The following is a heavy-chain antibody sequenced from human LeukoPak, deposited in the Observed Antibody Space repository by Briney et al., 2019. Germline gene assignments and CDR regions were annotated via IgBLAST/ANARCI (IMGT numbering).Heavy chain of an antibody. V-gene: IGHV5-51*01. CDR2: VHPGHSTT. CDR1: GYTFTNDW. CDR3: ARLSYFEVIHYFDY. D-gene: IGHD1-26*01. Sequence: GESLKISCEASGYTFTNDWIGWVRQVPGKGLEWMGIVHPGHSTTTYSPSFEGQVTISADGSVNIAYLQWRSLKDSDTAIYYCARLSYFEVIHYFDYWGQGTLVTVSS. J-gene: IGHJ4*02.